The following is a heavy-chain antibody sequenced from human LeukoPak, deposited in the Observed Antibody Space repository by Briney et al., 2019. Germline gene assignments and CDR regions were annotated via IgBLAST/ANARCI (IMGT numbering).Heavy chain of an antibody. CDR3: ARVALGSHNWFDP. CDR2: ISYDGSNK. Sequence: QPGGSLRLSCAASGFTFSSYGMHWVRQAPGKGLEWVAVISYDGSNKYYADSVKGRFTISRDNAKNTVYLQMNSLRAEDTAVYYCARVALGSHNWFDPWGQGTLVTVSS. D-gene: IGHD3-10*01. V-gene: IGHV3-30*03. CDR1: GFTFSSYG. J-gene: IGHJ5*02.